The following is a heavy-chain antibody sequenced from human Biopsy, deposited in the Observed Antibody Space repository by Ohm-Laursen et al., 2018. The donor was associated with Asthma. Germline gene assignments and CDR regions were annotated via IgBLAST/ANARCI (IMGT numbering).Heavy chain of an antibody. CDR3: ARKAGSCISRTCYSLDF. CDR1: GGTFNTYV. D-gene: IGHD2-2*01. Sequence: SVKVSCKSLGGTFNTYVIGWVRQAPGQGLEWMGWINSVFGTTTYPQKFQDRVTITADDSTSTVYMELSSLRPEDTAVYYCARKAGSCISRTCYSLDFWGQGTLVTVSS. V-gene: IGHV1-69*13. CDR2: INSVFGTT. J-gene: IGHJ4*02.